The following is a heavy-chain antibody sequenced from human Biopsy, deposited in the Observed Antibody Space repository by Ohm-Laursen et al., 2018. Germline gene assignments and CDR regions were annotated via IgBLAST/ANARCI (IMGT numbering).Heavy chain of an antibody. CDR1: GYSFTSYY. V-gene: IGHV1-46*01. D-gene: IGHD6-19*01. CDR2: INPSGSTT. CDR3: ALQSVAQMKNFDY. Sequence: GASVKVSCKASGYSFTSYYMHWVRQAPGQGLEWMGMINPSGSTTSYPQIFQGRVTMTKNTSMSTAYMEMSRLRSDDTAVYYCALQSVAQMKNFDYWGQGTLVTVSS. J-gene: IGHJ4*02.